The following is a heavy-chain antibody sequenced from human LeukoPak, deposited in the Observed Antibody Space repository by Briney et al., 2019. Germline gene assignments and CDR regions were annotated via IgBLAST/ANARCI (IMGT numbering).Heavy chain of an antibody. V-gene: IGHV1-8*01. D-gene: IGHD3-9*01. Sequence: GASVKGSCKASGYTFTSYDINWVRQATGQGLEWMGWMNPNSGNTGYAQKFQGRVTMTRNTSISTAYMELSSLRSDDTAVYYCARDQAHYDILTGYSIADYWGQGTLVTVSS. CDR1: GYTFTSYD. J-gene: IGHJ4*02. CDR2: MNPNSGNT. CDR3: ARDQAHYDILTGYSIADY.